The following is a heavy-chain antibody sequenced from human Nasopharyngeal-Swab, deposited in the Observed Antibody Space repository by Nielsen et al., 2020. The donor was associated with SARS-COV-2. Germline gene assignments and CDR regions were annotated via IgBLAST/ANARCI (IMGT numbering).Heavy chain of an antibody. Sequence: SQTLSLTCAVCGGSFSGYYWNWIRQAPGKGLEWIGEINHSGSTNYNPSLKSRVTISVDPSKNQFSLKLHSVTAADTAVYYCARVLVSLTGDLDSWGRGTPVTVSS. CDR3: ARVLVSLTGDLDS. CDR2: INHSGST. D-gene: IGHD3-10*01. V-gene: IGHV4-34*01. J-gene: IGHJ4*02. CDR1: GGSFSGYY.